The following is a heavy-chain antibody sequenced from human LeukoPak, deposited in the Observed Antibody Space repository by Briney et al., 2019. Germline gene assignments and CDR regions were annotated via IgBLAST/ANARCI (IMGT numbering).Heavy chain of an antibody. D-gene: IGHD2-15*01. CDR2: IHDNGGT. CDR3: ARAPSGCGGTCPSDH. CDR1: GGSISSYF. V-gene: IGHV4-4*07. Sequence: PSETLSLTCTVSGGSISSYFWSWIRQPAGKGLEWIGRIHDNGGTNHNPSLKSRVTMSLDTSRNQVSLKLPSVTAAYTAVYDGARAPSGCGGTCPSDHWGPGTLVIVSS. J-gene: IGHJ4*02.